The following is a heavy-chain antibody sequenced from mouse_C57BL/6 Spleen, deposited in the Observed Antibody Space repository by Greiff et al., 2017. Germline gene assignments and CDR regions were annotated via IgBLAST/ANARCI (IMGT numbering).Heavy chain of an antibody. V-gene: IGHV14-4*01. CDR2: IDPENGDT. CDR3: TIPLYSNYAWFAY. Sequence: DVKLQESGAELVRPGASVKLSCTASGFNIKDDYMHWVKQRPEQGLEWIGWIDPENGDTEYASKFQGKATITADTSSNTAYLQLSSLTSEDTAVYYCTIPLYSNYAWFAYWGQGTLVTVSA. J-gene: IGHJ3*01. CDR1: GFNIKDDY. D-gene: IGHD2-5*01.